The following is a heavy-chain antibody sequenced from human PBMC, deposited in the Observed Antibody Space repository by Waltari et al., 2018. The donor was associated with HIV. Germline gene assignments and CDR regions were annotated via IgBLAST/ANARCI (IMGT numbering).Heavy chain of an antibody. Sequence: QVQLVQSGAEVKTPGASVTVSCKASGYTFTGYYMHWARQAPGQGLEWRGWINPNSGGTNYAQKFQGSVTMTRDTSISTAYMELSRLRSDDTAVYYCARGPPYYYGLGSPGGGWFDPWGQGTLVTVSS. CDR1: GYTFTGYY. CDR3: ARGPPYYYGLGSPGGGWFDP. J-gene: IGHJ5*02. CDR2: INPNSGGT. D-gene: IGHD3-10*01. V-gene: IGHV1-2*02.